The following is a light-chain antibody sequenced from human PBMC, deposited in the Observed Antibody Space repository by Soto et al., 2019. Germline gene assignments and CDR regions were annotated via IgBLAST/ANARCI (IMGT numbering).Light chain of an antibody. CDR3: GTWDRSLSAVV. Sequence: QSVLTQPPSVSAAPGQKVTISCSGNTSNIGKNFVSWYQQLAGTAPKLLIYDNNKRPSGIPDRFSGSKSGTSATLGITGLQTGDEGDYCCGTWDRSLSAVVFGGGTKSPS. CDR1: TSNIGKNF. J-gene: IGLJ3*02. V-gene: IGLV1-51*01. CDR2: DNN.